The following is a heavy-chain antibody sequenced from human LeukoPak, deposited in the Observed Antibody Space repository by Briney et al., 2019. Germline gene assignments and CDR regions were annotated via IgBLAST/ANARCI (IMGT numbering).Heavy chain of an antibody. J-gene: IGHJ4*02. CDR2: IYYSGST. D-gene: IGHD3-9*01. CDR1: GGSISSYY. Sequence: PSETLSLTCTVSGGSISSYYWSWIRQPPGKGLKWIGYIYYSGSTNYNPSLKSRVTISVDTSKNQFSLKLSSVTAADTAVYYCARGGFDWLFPVDYWGQGTLVTVSS. CDR3: ARGGFDWLFPVDY. V-gene: IGHV4-59*01.